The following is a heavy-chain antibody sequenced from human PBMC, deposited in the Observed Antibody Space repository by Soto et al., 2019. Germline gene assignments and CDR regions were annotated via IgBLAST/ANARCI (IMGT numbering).Heavy chain of an antibody. V-gene: IGHV5-10-1*01. CDR1: GYSFTSYW. J-gene: IGHJ3*02. CDR2: IDPSDSYT. D-gene: IGHD6-13*01. CDR3: ASDLIAAASADAFDI. Sequence: GESLKISCKGSGYSFTSYWISWVRQMPGKGLEWMGRIDPSDSYTNYSPSFQGHVTISADKSISTAYLQWSSLKASDTAMYYCASDLIAAASADAFDIWGQGTMVT.